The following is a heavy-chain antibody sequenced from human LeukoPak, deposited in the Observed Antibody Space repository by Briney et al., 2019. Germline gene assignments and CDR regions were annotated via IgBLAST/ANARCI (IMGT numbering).Heavy chain of an antibody. CDR3: AREVLLWFDREYYFDY. J-gene: IGHJ4*02. V-gene: IGHV4-59*01. CDR2: IYYSGTT. CDR1: GGSISSYY. D-gene: IGHD3-10*01. Sequence: SETLSLTCTVSGGSISSYYWSWIRQPPGKGLEWIGYIYYSGTTNYNPSLKSRVTISVDTSKNQFSLKLSSVTAEDTAVYYCAREVLLWFDREYYFDYWGQGTLVTVSS.